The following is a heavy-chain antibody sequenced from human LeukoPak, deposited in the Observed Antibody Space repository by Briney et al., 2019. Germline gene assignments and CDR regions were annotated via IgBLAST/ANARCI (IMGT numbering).Heavy chain of an antibody. V-gene: IGHV3-66*03. CDR1: GFTVSINY. J-gene: IGHJ4*02. D-gene: IGHD2-15*01. CDR3: ATCTAGYCSGGNSLDY. Sequence: PGGSLRLSCAASGFTVSINYMSWVRQAPGKGLEWVSLIYGCGSTYYADSVKGRFTISRDNSKNTLWLQINSLRSEDTAVYYCATCTAGYCSGGNSLDYWGQGTLVTVSS. CDR2: IYGCGST.